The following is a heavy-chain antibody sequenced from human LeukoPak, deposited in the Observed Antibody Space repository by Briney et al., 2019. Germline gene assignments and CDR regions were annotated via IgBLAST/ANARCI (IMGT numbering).Heavy chain of an antibody. Sequence: SEALSLTCTVSGGSISSGDYYWSWIRQPPGKGLEWIGYIYYSGSTYYNPSLKSRVTISVDTSKNQFSLKLSSVTAADTAVYYCARSGYGACFDYWGQGTLVTVSS. CDR1: GGSISSGDYY. D-gene: IGHD5-12*01. CDR3: ARSGYGACFDY. V-gene: IGHV4-30-4*08. J-gene: IGHJ4*02. CDR2: IYYSGST.